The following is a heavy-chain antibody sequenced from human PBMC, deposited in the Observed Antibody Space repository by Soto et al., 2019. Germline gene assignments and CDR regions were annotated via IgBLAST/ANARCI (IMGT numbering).Heavy chain of an antibody. J-gene: IGHJ4*02. V-gene: IGHV1-8*01. CDR3: VRGYGEIDF. D-gene: IGHD4-17*01. CDR2: INPKSGNT. CDR1: GYTFTNYD. Sequence: QVQLVQSGAEVTKPGASVKVSCKASGYTFTNYDINWVRQATGQGLEWMGWINPKSGNTGYAQQFQGRVIMTRSTSIRTAYMELSSRRSEDTAVYYCVRGYGEIDFWGQGALVTVSS.